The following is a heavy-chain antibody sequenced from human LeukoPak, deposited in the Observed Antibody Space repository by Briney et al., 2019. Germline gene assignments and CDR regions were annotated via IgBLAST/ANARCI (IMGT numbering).Heavy chain of an antibody. V-gene: IGHV3-21*01. CDR1: GFTFSSYS. CDR3: ARVDYGGRVDY. Sequence: GGSLRLSCAASGFTFSSYSMNWVRQAPGKGLEWVSSISSSSSYIYYADSVKGRFTISRDNAKNSLYLQMNSLRVEDTAVYYCARVDYGGRVDYWGQGTLVTVSS. D-gene: IGHD3-16*01. CDR2: ISSSSSYI. J-gene: IGHJ4*02.